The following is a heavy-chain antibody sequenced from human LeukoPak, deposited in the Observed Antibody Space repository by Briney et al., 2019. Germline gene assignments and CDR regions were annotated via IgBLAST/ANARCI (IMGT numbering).Heavy chain of an antibody. J-gene: IGHJ6*03. V-gene: IGHV1-2*02. CDR2: INPNSGGT. D-gene: IGHD3-10*01. Sequence: ASVKVSCKASGYTFTGYYMHWVRQAPGQGLEWMGWINPNSGGTNYAQKFQGRVTMTRDTSISTAYMELSRLRSDDTAVYYCARGNRREYYNLYMDVWGKGTTVTVSS. CDR3: ARGNRREYYNLYMDV. CDR1: GYTFTGYY.